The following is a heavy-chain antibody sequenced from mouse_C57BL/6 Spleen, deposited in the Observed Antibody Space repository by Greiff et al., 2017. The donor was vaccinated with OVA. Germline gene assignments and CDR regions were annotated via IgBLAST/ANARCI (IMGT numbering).Heavy chain of an antibody. D-gene: IGHD1-1*01. V-gene: IGHV1-26*01. CDR1: GYTFTDYY. J-gene: IGHJ1*03. Sequence: EVQLQQSGPELVKPGASVKISCKASGYTFTDYYMNWVKQSHGKSLEWIGDINPNNGGTSYNQKFKGKATLTVDKSSSTAYMELRSLTSEDSAVYYCVLTTVVAHWYFDVWGTGTTVTVSS. CDR3: VLTTVVAHWYFDV. CDR2: INPNNGGT.